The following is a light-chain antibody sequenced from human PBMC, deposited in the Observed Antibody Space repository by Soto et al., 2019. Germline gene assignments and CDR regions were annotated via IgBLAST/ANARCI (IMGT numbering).Light chain of an antibody. CDR1: QSVSSY. V-gene: IGKV3-11*01. Sequence: EIVLTQSPATLSLSPGERATLSCRASQSVSSYLAWYQQQPGQAPRLLIYDASNRATGIPARFSGSGSGTDFSPTISSLEPEDFAVYYCQQRSNWPPLTFGGGTKVEIK. CDR2: DAS. CDR3: QQRSNWPPLT. J-gene: IGKJ4*01.